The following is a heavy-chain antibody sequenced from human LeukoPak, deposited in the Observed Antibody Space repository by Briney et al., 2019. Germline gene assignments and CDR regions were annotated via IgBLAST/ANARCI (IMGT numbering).Heavy chain of an antibody. CDR1: GGSISSYY. Sequence: NPSETLSLTCTVSGGSISSYYWSWIRQPPGKGLEWIGYIYYSGSTYYNPSLKSRVTISVDTSKNQFSLKLSSVTAADTAVYYCASLSPVTTGYWGQGTLVTVSS. D-gene: IGHD4-17*01. CDR2: IYYSGST. CDR3: ASLSPVTTGY. V-gene: IGHV4-59*06. J-gene: IGHJ4*02.